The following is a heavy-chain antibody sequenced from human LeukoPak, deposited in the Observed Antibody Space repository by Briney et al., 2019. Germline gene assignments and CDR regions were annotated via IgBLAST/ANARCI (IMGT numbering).Heavy chain of an antibody. CDR3: ARVKGSYSVDY. CDR1: GFTFSNYW. D-gene: IGHD3-10*01. CDR2: ISSSSSHT. J-gene: IGHJ4*02. V-gene: IGHV3-11*06. Sequence: PGGSLRLSCAASGFTFSNYWMHWVRQAPGKGLEWVSYISSSSSHTHYADSVKGRFTISRDNAKNSLYLQMNSLRVEDTAVYYCARVKGSYSVDYWGQGTLVIVSS.